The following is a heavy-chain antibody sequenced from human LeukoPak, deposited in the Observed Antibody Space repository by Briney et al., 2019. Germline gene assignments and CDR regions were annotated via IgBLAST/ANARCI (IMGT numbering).Heavy chain of an antibody. CDR3: ARRAGDYSHPYDY. CDR1: GLSVSNSY. CDR2: IYSGGTT. D-gene: IGHD3-22*01. Sequence: PGGSLRLSCAASGLSVSNSYISWVRQAPGKGLEWVSVIYSGGTTYYADSVKGRFAISRDNSKNTFHLQMNSLRAEDTAVYYCARRAGDYSHPYDYWGQGTLVTVSS. V-gene: IGHV3-66*04. J-gene: IGHJ4*02.